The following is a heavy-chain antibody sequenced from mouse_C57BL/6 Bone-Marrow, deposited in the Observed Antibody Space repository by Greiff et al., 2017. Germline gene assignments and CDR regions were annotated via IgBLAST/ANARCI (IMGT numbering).Heavy chain of an antibody. CDR3: ARDYYSMDY. CDR2: ISYGGSN. CDR1: GYSITSGYY. V-gene: IGHV3-6*01. J-gene: IGHJ4*01. Sequence: VQLKESGPGLVKPSQSLSLTCSVTGYSITSGYYWNWIRQFPGNKLEWMGYISYGGSNNSNPNLKNRISITRDTSKNQFFLKLNTVTTEDTATYYCARDYYSMDYWGQGTTLTVSS.